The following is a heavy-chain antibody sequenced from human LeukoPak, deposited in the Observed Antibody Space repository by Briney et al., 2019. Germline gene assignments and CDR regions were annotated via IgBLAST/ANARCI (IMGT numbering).Heavy chain of an antibody. CDR2: ISSSGSTI. CDR1: GFTFSSYE. D-gene: IGHD3-22*01. V-gene: IGHV3-48*03. Sequence: PGGSLRLSCAASGFTFSSYEMNWVRQAPGKGLEWVSYISSSGSTIYYADSVRGRFTISRDNAKNSLYLQMNSLRAEDTAVYYCARGGYDSSGYYYNSSIAPASFLYDYWGQGTLVTVSS. J-gene: IGHJ4*02. CDR3: ARGGYDSSGYYYNSSIAPASFLYDY.